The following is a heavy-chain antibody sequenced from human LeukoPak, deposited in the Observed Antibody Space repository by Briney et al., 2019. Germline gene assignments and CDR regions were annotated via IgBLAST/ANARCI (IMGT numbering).Heavy chain of an antibody. CDR3: ARDSGRSSWDF. CDR2: IRNKANRYTI. CDR1: GLTFSDHR. D-gene: IGHD6-19*01. J-gene: IGHJ4*02. V-gene: IGHV3-72*01. Sequence: GGSLRLSCAASGLTFSDHRMDWVRQAPGRGLEWVARIRNKANRYTIEYVASVKGRFIISRDDSKNSLFLQMNSLRGEDTAVYYCARDSGRSSWDFWGQGTLVTVSS.